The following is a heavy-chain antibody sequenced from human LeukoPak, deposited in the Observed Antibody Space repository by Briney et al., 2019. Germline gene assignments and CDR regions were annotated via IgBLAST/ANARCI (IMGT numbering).Heavy chain of an antibody. CDR3: ARSVVPAGAWFDP. CDR2: ITGGSNYM. CDR1: GLPFSSFT. Sequence: GGSLSLSGAASGLPFSSFTMIWVRQALGRGREWVSSITGGSNYMYYRDSVKGRFTISRDNARNSLYLEMNSLRADDTAMYFCARSVVPAGAWFDPWGQGTLVIVS. V-gene: IGHV3-21*01. D-gene: IGHD2-2*01. J-gene: IGHJ5*02.